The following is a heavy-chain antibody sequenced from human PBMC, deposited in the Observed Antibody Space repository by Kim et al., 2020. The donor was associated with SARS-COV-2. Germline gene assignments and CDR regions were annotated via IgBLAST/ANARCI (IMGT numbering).Heavy chain of an antibody. CDR2: IDPSDSYT. J-gene: IGHJ4*02. D-gene: IGHD2-21*02. V-gene: IGHV5-10-1*01. CDR3: ARQGRVLCGGDCYKDY. Sequence: GESLKISCKGSGYSFTSYWISWVRQMPGKGLEWMGRIDPSDSYTNYSPSFQGHVTISADKSIITAYLQWSSLKASDTARYYCARQGRVLCGGDCYKDYWGQGTLVTGSS. CDR1: GYSFTSYW.